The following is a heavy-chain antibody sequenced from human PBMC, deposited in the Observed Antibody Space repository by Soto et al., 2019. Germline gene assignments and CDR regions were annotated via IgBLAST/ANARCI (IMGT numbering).Heavy chain of an antibody. D-gene: IGHD5-18*01. Sequence: SETLSLTCTVSGGSISSYYWSWIRQPPGKGLEWIGYIYYSGSTNYNPSLKSRVTISVDTSKNQFSLKLSSVTAADTAVYYCARGGIAAMATAGGFYYGMDVWGQGTTVTAS. J-gene: IGHJ6*02. CDR2: IYYSGST. CDR1: GGSISSYY. CDR3: ARGGIAAMATAGGFYYGMDV. V-gene: IGHV4-59*01.